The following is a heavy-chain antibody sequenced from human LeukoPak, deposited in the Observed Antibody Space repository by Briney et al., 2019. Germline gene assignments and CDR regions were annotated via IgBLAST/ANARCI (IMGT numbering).Heavy chain of an antibody. Sequence: GGSQRPSCAASGFSFSTYSMHWVRQGPGNGLEWVTSIQSHGSPTYYADSVKGRFTISRDNSKNTLYLQMHSLRAEDTAVYYCAKGGFGSSWPYFDYWGQGSLVTVSS. CDR2: IQSHGSPT. CDR1: GFSFSTYS. CDR3: AKGGFGSSWPYFDY. D-gene: IGHD6-13*01. J-gene: IGHJ4*02. V-gene: IGHV3-30*02.